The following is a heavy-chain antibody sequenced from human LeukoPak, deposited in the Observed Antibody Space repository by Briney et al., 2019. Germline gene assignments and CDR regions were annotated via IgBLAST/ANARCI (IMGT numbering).Heavy chain of an antibody. CDR3: ARDQVAMIVVD. V-gene: IGHV1-2*02. CDR1: GCTFTGYY. Sequence: ASVKVSCKASGCTFTGYYMHWVRQAPGQGLEWMGWINPNSGGTNYAQKFQGRVTMTRDTSIRSAYMELSRLRSDDTAVYYCARDQVAMIVVDWGQGTLVTVSS. D-gene: IGHD3-22*01. J-gene: IGHJ4*02. CDR2: INPNSGGT.